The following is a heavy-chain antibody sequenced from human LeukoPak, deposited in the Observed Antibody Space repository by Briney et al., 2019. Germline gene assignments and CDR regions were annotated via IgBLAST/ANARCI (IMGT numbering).Heavy chain of an antibody. D-gene: IGHD3-10*01. CDR2: ISGSGGST. Sequence: PGGSLRLSCAASGFTFSSYGMSWVRQAPGKGLEWVSAISGSGGSTYYADSVKGRFTISRDNSKNTLYLQMNSLRAEDTAVYYCAKDYYYGSGSGGYWGQGTLVTVSS. CDR1: GFTFSSYG. CDR3: AKDYYYGSGSGGY. V-gene: IGHV3-23*01. J-gene: IGHJ4*02.